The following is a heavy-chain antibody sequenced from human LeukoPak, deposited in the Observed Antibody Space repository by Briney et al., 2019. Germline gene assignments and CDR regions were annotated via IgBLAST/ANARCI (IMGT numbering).Heavy chain of an antibody. D-gene: IGHD1-26*01. J-gene: IGHJ3*02. CDR2: ISSSGSTI. Sequence: PGGSLRLSCAASGFTFSSYEMNWVRQAPGKGLEWVSYISSSGSTIYYADSVKGRFTISRDNAKNSLYLQMNSLRAEDTAVYYCAIDAWELPLDAFDIWGQGTMVTVSS. V-gene: IGHV3-48*03. CDR3: AIDAWELPLDAFDI. CDR1: GFTFSSYE.